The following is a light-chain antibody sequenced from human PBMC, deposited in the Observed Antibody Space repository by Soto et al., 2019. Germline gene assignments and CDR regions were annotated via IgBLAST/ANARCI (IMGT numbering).Light chain of an antibody. CDR1: SSDVGGYNY. CDR2: DVS. V-gene: IGLV2-14*01. Sequence: QSALTQPASVSGSPGQSITISCTGTSSDVGGYNYVSWYQQHPGKAPKLMIYDVSNRPSGVSNRFSGSKSGNTASLIISGLQAEDEADYYCASYTTTFSYVFGSGTKLTVL. J-gene: IGLJ1*01. CDR3: ASYTTTFSYV.